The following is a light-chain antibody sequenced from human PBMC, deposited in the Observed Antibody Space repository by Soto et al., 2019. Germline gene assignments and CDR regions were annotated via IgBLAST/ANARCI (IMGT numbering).Light chain of an antibody. CDR1: SSDVGGYNY. J-gene: IGLJ1*01. CDR3: SSYTTSSYTYV. CDR2: DVT. Sequence: QSVLTQPASVSGSPGQSITISCTGTSSDVGGYNYVSWYQQHPGKAPKLIIFDVTNRPSGVSNRFSGSKSGNTASLTISGLQAEDEADYYCSSYTTSSYTYVFGTGTKVTVL. V-gene: IGLV2-14*01.